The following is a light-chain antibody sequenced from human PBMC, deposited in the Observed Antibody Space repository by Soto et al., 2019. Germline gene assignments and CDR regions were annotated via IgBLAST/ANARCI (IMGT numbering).Light chain of an antibody. CDR2: GAS. CDR1: QSVSSY. J-gene: IGKJ1*01. V-gene: IGKV3-20*01. CDR3: QQYETSPRT. Sequence: EIVLTQSPATLSLSLGESATLSCRASQSVSSYLAWYQQKPGQAPRLLIYGASSRATGIPDRFSGSGSGTDFTLTISRLEPEDFAVYYCQQYETSPRTFGQGTKVDI.